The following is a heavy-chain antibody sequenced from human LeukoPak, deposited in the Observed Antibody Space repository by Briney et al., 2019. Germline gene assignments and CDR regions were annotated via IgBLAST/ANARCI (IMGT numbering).Heavy chain of an antibody. CDR1: GGSFSGYY. V-gene: IGHV4-34*01. J-gene: IGHJ3*02. CDR2: INHSGST. Sequence: SETLSLTCAVYGGSFSGYYWSWIRQPPGKGLEWIGEINHSGSTNYNPSLKSRVTISVDTSKNQFSLKLSSVTAADTAVYYCARHKKGARGAFDIWGQGTMVTVSS. CDR3: ARHKKGARGAFDI. D-gene: IGHD1-26*01.